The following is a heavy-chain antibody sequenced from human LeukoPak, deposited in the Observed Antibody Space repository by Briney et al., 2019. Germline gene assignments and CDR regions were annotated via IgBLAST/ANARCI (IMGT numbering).Heavy chain of an antibody. J-gene: IGHJ4*02. D-gene: IGHD6-19*01. CDR2: IHYSGST. Sequence: AEPLTLTCTVSGGTISSYYWNWIRQPSGKGLEWIGYIHYSGSTKYNPSLKSRVTISADTSNNQYCLRLSSVTAADTAGYCCARWYSSGWAFDYWGQGTLVTVSS. V-gene: IGHV4-59*08. CDR1: GGTISSYY. CDR3: ARWYSSGWAFDY.